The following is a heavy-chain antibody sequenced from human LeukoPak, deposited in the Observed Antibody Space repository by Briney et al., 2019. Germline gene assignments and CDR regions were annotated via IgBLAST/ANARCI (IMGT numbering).Heavy chain of an antibody. J-gene: IGHJ6*02. Sequence: PGGSLRLSCAASGFTFSSYSMNWVRQAPGKGLEWVSYISSSSTIYYADSVKGRFTISRDNAKNSLYLQMNSLRAEDTAVYYCAREHRYYYGMDVWGQGTTVTVSS. CDR2: ISSSSTI. V-gene: IGHV3-48*04. CDR1: GFTFSSYS. CDR3: AREHRYYYGMDV.